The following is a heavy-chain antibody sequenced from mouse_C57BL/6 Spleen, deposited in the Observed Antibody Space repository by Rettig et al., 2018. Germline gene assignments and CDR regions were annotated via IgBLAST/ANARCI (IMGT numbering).Heavy chain of an antibody. V-gene: IGHV1-69*01. Sequence: PGAELVMPGASVKLSCKASGYTFTSYWMHWVKQRPGQGLEWIGEIDPSDSYTNYNQKFKGKSTLTVDKSSSTAYMQLSSLTSEDSAVYYCARVSSHWYFDVWGTGTTVTVSS. D-gene: IGHD1-1*01. J-gene: IGHJ1*03. CDR3: ARVSSHWYFDV. CDR2: IDPSDSYT. CDR1: GYTFTSYW.